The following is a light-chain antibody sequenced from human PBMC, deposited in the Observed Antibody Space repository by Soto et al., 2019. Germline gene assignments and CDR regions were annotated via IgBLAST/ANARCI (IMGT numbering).Light chain of an antibody. CDR3: LQDHNYPRT. CDR1: QDIRNE. Sequence: AIQMTQSPSSLSASVGDRVTITCRASQDIRNELGWYQQKPGKAPEALIYGVSNLQSGVPSRFSGSGSGTDFTLTISSLQPEDFAVYYCLQDHNYPRTFGQGTKVEIK. J-gene: IGKJ1*01. CDR2: GVS. V-gene: IGKV1-6*01.